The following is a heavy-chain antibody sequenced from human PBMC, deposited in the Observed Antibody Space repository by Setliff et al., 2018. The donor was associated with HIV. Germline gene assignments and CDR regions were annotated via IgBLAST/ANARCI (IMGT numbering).Heavy chain of an antibody. CDR3: AKTLPTLYPPHDYYFAMDV. D-gene: IGHD2-15*01. CDR2: IIPILGIA. V-gene: IGHV1-69*02. J-gene: IGHJ6*02. Sequence: GASVKVSCKASGYTFTGYYMHWVRQAPGQGLEWMGRIIPILGIANYAQKFQGRLTITADESTSTAYMELSSLRSEDTAVYYCAKTLPTLYPPHDYYFAMDVWGQGTTVTVSS. CDR1: GYTFTGYY.